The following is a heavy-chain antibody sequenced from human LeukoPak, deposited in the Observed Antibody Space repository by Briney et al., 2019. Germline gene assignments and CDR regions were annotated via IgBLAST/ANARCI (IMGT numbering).Heavy chain of an antibody. Sequence: GGSLRLSCAASGFTFSTYLMHWVRQAPGKGLVWVSRIRTDGSSTTYADSVKGRFTISRDNSKNTLYLQMNSLRAEDTAVYYCARDRGIDYYYGMDVWGQGTTVTVSS. CDR2: IRTDGSST. CDR3: ARDRGIDYYYGMDV. CDR1: GFTFSTYL. J-gene: IGHJ6*02. D-gene: IGHD3-10*01. V-gene: IGHV3-74*01.